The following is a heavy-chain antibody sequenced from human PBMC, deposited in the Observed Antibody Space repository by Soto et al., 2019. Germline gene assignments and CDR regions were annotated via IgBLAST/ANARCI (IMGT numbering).Heavy chain of an antibody. Sequence: QVQLQESGPGLVKPSQTLSLTCTVSGASITSGGYYWSWIRQHPGKGLEWIGYIYYSVTTYYNPSLKSRVIISANTSKNQFSLNLSSVTAADTAVYYCARAENERAVIYRPPDYWGQGTLVTVSS. J-gene: IGHJ4*02. D-gene: IGHD2-21*01. CDR2: IYYSVTT. V-gene: IGHV4-31*03. CDR3: ARAENERAVIYRPPDY. CDR1: GASITSGGYY.